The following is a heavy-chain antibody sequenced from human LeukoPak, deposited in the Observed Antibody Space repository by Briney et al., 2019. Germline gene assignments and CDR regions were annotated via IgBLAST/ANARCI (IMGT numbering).Heavy chain of an antibody. V-gene: IGHV7-4-1*02. J-gene: IGHJ5*02. D-gene: IGHD3-22*01. CDR1: GHTFTSYS. CDR3: ARDVGYYDSSGYYLGWFDP. Sequence: GSVKVSCKASGHTFTSYSINWVRQAPGQGLEWMGWIDSKTGNPTYAQGFTGRFVFSLDTSVTTAYLQISSLKAEDTAVYYCARDVGYYDSSGYYLGWFDPWGQGTLVTVSS. CDR2: IDSKTGNP.